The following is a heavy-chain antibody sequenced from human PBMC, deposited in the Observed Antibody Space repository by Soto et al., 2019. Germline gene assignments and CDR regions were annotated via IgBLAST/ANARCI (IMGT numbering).Heavy chain of an antibody. Sequence: HPGGSLRRSCAASGFNVGAFAVNWVRQAPGKGLEWVSGISVSDAFIYYADSVRGRFSISRDASENILYLQMNSLRVDDTALYYCTRETVAGITGLDYWGPGTLVTVSS. J-gene: IGHJ4*02. CDR2: ISVSDAFI. V-gene: IGHV3-23*01. D-gene: IGHD1-20*01. CDR3: TRETVAGITGLDY. CDR1: GFNVGAFA.